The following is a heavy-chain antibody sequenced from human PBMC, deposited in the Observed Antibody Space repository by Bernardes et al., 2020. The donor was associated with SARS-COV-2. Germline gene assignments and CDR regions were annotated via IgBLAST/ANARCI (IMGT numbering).Heavy chain of an antibody. CDR2: IYYTGST. CDR1: GGSISRFH. Sequence: SETLSLTCTVSGGSISRFHWSWIRQSPGKGLEWIGYIYYTGSTSYNPSPKSRVTMSVDTSDNRLSLKLTSVTAADTAVYYCAKHGYYGDYLFDDWGQGTLVTVSS. D-gene: IGHD4-17*01. V-gene: IGHV4-59*08. J-gene: IGHJ4*02. CDR3: AKHGYYGDYLFDD.